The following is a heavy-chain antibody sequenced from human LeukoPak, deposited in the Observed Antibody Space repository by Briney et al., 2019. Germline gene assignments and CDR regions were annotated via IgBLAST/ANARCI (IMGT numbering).Heavy chain of an antibody. Sequence: SETLSLTCTVSGGSISSSSYYWGWIRQPPGKGLEWIGEINHSGSTNYNPSLKSRVTISVDTSKNQFSLKLSSVTAADTAVYYCARGGVSYQKRPFDYWGQGTLVTVSS. CDR3: ARGGVSYQKRPFDY. D-gene: IGHD2-2*01. CDR1: GGSISSSSYY. V-gene: IGHV4-39*07. CDR2: INHSGST. J-gene: IGHJ4*02.